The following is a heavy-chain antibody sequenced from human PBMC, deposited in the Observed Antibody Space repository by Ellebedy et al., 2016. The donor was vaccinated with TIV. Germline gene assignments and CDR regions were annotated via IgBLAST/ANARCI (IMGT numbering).Heavy chain of an antibody. CDR2: IRAGGDS. J-gene: IGHJ4*02. V-gene: IGHV3-23*01. CDR1: XFRFPNFA. D-gene: IGHD2-2*03. CDR3: AKVPVGFCNRPFCFYLDD. Sequence: GESLKISCAASXFRFPNFAMTXVRQAPGQGLELVSGIRAGGDSFYAYSVMGRFTISSDNSKNTLYLQMNTLIPEETAVYYCAKVPVGFCNRPFCFYLDDWGQGTLVSVSS.